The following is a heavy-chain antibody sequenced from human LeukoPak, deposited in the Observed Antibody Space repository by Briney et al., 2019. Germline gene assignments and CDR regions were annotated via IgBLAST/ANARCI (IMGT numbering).Heavy chain of an antibody. CDR3: ARDGTVAARLYYYYYYMDV. Sequence: SVKVSCKASGGTFSSYAISWVRQAPGQGLEWMGGIIPIFGTANYAQKFQGRVMITADESTSTAYMELSSLRSEDTAVYYCARDGTVAARLYYYYYYMDVWGKGTTVTVSS. V-gene: IGHV1-69*13. CDR1: GGTFSSYA. J-gene: IGHJ6*03. D-gene: IGHD6-6*01. CDR2: IIPIFGTA.